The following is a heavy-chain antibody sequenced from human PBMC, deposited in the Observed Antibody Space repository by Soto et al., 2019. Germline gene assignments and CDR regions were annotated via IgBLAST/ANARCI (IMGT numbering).Heavy chain of an antibody. Sequence: SVKVSCKASGVTFSSYAISWVRQAPGQGLEWMGGIIPIFGTANYAQEFQGRVTITADKSTSTAYMELSSLRSEDTAVYYCARVRSPRYNWFDPWGQGTLVTVSS. D-gene: IGHD1-26*01. J-gene: IGHJ5*02. CDR3: ARVRSPRYNWFDP. V-gene: IGHV1-69*06. CDR1: GVTFSSYA. CDR2: IIPIFGTA.